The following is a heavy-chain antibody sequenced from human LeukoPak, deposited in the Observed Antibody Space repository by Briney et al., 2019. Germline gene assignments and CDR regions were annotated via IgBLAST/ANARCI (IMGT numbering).Heavy chain of an antibody. D-gene: IGHD3-10*01. CDR1: GFTVSSNY. Sequence: GGSLRLSCAASGFTVSSNYVSWVRQAPGKGLEWVSVIYSGGSTYYADSVKGRFTISRDNSKNTLYLQMNSLRAEDTAVYYCARVPYYYGSGSSDYWGQGTLVTVSS. CDR2: IYSGGST. J-gene: IGHJ4*02. V-gene: IGHV3-66*01. CDR3: ARVPYYYGSGSSDY.